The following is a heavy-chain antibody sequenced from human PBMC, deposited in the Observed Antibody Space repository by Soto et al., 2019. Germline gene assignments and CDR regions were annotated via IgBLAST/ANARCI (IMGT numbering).Heavy chain of an antibody. V-gene: IGHV1-69*13. CDR1: GGTFSSYA. CDR2: IIPIFGTA. J-gene: IGHJ6*02. CDR3: ARGTPPFTIFGVYGMDV. Sequence: SVKVSCKASGGTFSSYAISWVRQAPGQGLEWMGGIIPIFGTANYAQKFQGRVTITADESTSTAYMELSSLRSEDTAVYYCARGTPPFTIFGVYGMDVWGQGTTVTVSS. D-gene: IGHD3-3*01.